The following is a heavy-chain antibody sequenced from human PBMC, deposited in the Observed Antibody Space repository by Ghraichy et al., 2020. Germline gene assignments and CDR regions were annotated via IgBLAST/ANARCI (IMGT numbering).Heavy chain of an antibody. Sequence: LSLTCVASGFSFSTYAMTWVRQTPGKGLEWVSTISYSGLSTFYADSVKGRFTISRDNSKNTLYLQMNILRVEDTALYYCVKDRGHPYSNYYMDVWGNGPTVPVSS. V-gene: IGHV3-23*01. CDR3: VKDRGHPYSNYYMDV. J-gene: IGHJ6*03. CDR1: GFSFSTYA. D-gene: IGHD4-11*01. CDR2: ISYSGLST.